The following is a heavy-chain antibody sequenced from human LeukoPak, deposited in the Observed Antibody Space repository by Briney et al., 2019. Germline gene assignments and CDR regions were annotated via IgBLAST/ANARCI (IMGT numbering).Heavy chain of an antibody. J-gene: IGHJ6*03. V-gene: IGHV3-48*04. Sequence: PGGSLRLSCAASGFTFSSYSMNWVRQAPGKGLEWVSYISSSSSTIYYADSVKGRFTISRDNAKNSLYLQMNSLRAKDTAVYYCATIQYTTPYYYYYMDVWGKGTSVTVSS. CDR3: ATIQYTTPYYYYYMDV. D-gene: IGHD4-11*01. CDR1: GFTFSSYS. CDR2: ISSSSSTI.